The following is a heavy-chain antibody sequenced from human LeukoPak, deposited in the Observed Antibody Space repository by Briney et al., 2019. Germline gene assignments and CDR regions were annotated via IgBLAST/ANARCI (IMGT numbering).Heavy chain of an antibody. CDR2: ISGSGGST. V-gene: IGHV3-23*01. Sequence: PGGSLRLSCAASGFTFSSYGMSWVRQAPGKGLEWVSAISGSGGSTYYADSVKGRFTISRDNSKNTLYLQMNSLRAEDTAVYYCAKGHSGYDVPIDYWGQGTLVTVSS. D-gene: IGHD5-12*01. J-gene: IGHJ4*02. CDR1: GFTFSSYG. CDR3: AKGHSGYDVPIDY.